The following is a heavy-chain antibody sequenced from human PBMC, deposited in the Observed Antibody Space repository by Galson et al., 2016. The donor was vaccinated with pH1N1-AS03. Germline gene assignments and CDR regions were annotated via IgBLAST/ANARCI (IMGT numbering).Heavy chain of an antibody. D-gene: IGHD2/OR15-2a*01. Sequence: ETLSLTCAVSGDSVSGGHWWTWVRQSPGKGLEWIGYIYLRVSTDYNPSLADRVIISADRSTNDFSLTLSSVTAADTAVYYCARVLTPGYFHTMDVWGRGTTVTVSS. CDR1: GDSVSGGHW. CDR3: ARVLTPGYFHTMDV. CDR2: IYLRVST. V-gene: IGHV4-4*02. J-gene: IGHJ6*02.